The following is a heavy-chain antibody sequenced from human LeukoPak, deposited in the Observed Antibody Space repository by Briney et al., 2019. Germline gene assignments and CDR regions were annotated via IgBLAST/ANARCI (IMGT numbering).Heavy chain of an antibody. CDR2: INHSGST. D-gene: IGHD6-13*01. V-gene: IGHV4-34*01. J-gene: IGHJ4*02. CDR3: ARGSRRYRRGYFDY. CDR1: GGSFSGYY. Sequence: PSETLSLTCYGGSFSGYYWSWIRQPPGKGLEWIGEINHSGSTNYNPSLKSRVTISVDTFKNQFSLKLSSVTAADTAVYYCARGSRRYRRGYFDYWGQGTLVTVSS.